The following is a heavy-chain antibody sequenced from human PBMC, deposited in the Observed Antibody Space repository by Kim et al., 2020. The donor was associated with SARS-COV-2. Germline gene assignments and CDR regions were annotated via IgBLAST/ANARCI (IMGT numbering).Heavy chain of an antibody. Sequence: GGSLRLSCAASGFTFDDYAMHWVRQAPGKGLEWVSGISWNSGSIGYADSVKGRFTISRDNAKNSLYLQMNSLRAEDTALYYCAKDKQQQLVAYGMDVWGQGTTVTVSS. CDR3: AKDKQQQLVAYGMDV. D-gene: IGHD6-13*01. J-gene: IGHJ6*02. V-gene: IGHV3-9*01. CDR1: GFTFDDYA. CDR2: ISWNSGSI.